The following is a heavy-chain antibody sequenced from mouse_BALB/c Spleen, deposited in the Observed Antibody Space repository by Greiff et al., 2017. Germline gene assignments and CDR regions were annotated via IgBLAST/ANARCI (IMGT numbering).Heavy chain of an antibody. J-gene: IGHJ4*01. CDR1: GFTFSSYG. CDR2: INSNGGST. CDR3: ASHYYGSAMDY. D-gene: IGHD1-1*01. V-gene: IGHV5-6-3*01. Sequence: DVMLVESGGGLVQPGGSLKLSCAASGFTFSSYGMSWVRQTPDKRLELVATINSNGGSTYYPDSVKGRFTISRDNAKNTLYLQMSSLKSEDTAMYYCASHYYGSAMDYWGQGTSVTVSS.